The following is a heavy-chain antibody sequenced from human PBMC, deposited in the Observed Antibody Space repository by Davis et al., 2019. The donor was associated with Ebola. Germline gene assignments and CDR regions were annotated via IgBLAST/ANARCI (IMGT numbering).Heavy chain of an antibody. D-gene: IGHD4-11*01. Sequence: MPSETLSLTCTVSGGSIRSYYWSWIRQPPGKGLEWIGSIYYSGSTYYNPSLKSRVTISVDTSKNQFSLKLSSVTAADTAVYYCARIKGLHRWNYFDYWGQGTLVTVSS. V-gene: IGHV4-59*05. CDR1: GGSIRSYY. CDR3: ARIKGLHRWNYFDY. CDR2: IYYSGST. J-gene: IGHJ4*02.